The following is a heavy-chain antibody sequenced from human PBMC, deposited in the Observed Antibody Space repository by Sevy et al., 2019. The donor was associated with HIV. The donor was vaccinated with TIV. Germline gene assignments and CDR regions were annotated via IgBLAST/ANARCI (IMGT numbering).Heavy chain of an antibody. V-gene: IGHV1-2*02. CDR1: GYTFIGHF. Sequence: ASVKVSCKASGYTFIGHFMHWVRQAHGQGLEWMGWINPDSGDTMYAQKFQGRVTVTRDTSITTVYMELSSLRSDDTAVYYCAAPGGYRYGSLLDYWGQGTLVTVSS. D-gene: IGHD5-18*01. CDR3: AAPGGYRYGSLLDY. J-gene: IGHJ4*02. CDR2: INPDSGDT.